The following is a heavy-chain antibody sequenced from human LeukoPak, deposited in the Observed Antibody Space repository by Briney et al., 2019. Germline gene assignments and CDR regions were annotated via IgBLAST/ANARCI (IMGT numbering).Heavy chain of an antibody. CDR1: GFTFSSHA. J-gene: IGHJ6*03. V-gene: IGHV3-23*01. Sequence: GGSLRLSCAASGFTFSSHAMSWVRQAPGKGLEWVSSISGSGDNRNYADSVKGRFTISRDNAKNSLYLQLNSLRAEDTAVYYCARDPYSGSYSDYYYYYMDVWGKGTTVTVSS. CDR2: ISGSGDNR. D-gene: IGHD1-26*01. CDR3: ARDPYSGSYSDYYYYYMDV.